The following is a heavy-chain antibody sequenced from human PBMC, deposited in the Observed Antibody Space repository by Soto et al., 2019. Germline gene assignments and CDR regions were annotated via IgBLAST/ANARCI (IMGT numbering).Heavy chain of an antibody. CDR2: ISAYNGHT. CDR1: GYTFTSYG. J-gene: IGHJ4*02. D-gene: IGHD3-22*01. Sequence: QVQLVQSGAEVKKPGASVKVSCKASGYTFTSYGISWVRQAPGQGFKWMGWISAYNGHTNYAQKLQGRVTMTTDTSKSTAYMELRGLRSDDTAVYYWARSLSGYITHFDYWGQGTLVTVSS. V-gene: IGHV1-18*01. CDR3: ARSLSGYITHFDY.